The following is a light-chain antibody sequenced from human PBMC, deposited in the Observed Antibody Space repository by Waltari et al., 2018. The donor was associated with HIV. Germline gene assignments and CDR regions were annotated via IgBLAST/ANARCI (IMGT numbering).Light chain of an antibody. CDR2: LGS. CDR1: HSLIHSSNGFNY. CDR3: VQVLQTPYT. Sequence: DVLMNQSPLSLPVTPGEPASISCRSSHSLIHSSNGFNYLDWYLQKPGQSPQLLIYLGSNRASGVPDRFSGSGTGTDFTLRISRVEAEDVGIYYCVQVLQTPYTFGQGTKLEIK. J-gene: IGKJ2*01. V-gene: IGKV2-28*01.